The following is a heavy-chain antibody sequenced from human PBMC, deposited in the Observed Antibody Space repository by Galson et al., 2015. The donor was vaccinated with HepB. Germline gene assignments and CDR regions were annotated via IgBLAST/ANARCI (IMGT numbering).Heavy chain of an antibody. Sequence: SVKVSCKVSGYTLTELSIHWVRQAPGKGLEWMGGFDPEDGETIYAQKFQGRVTMTEDTSTDTAYMELSSLRSEDTAVYYCAGSTLAGAWFDPWGQGTLVTVSS. V-gene: IGHV1-24*01. D-gene: IGHD1-14*01. CDR3: AGSTLAGAWFDP. J-gene: IGHJ5*02. CDR1: GYTLTELS. CDR2: FDPEDGET.